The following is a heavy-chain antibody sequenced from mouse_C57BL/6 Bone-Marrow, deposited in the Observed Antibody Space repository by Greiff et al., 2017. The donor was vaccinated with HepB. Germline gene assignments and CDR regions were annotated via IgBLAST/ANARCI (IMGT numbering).Heavy chain of an antibody. V-gene: IGHV5-4*01. Sequence: DVMLVESGGGLVKPGGSLKLSCAASGFTFSSYAMSWVRQTPEKRLEWVATISDGGSYTYYPDNVKGRFTISRDNAKNNLYLQMSHLKSEDTAMYYCARDDADAYWGQGTLVTVSA. CDR1: GFTFSSYA. CDR2: ISDGGSYT. CDR3: ARDDADAY. J-gene: IGHJ3*01. D-gene: IGHD2-3*01.